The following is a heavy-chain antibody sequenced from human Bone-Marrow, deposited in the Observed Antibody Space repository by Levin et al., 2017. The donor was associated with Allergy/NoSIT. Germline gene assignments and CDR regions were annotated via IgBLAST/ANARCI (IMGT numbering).Heavy chain of an antibody. CDR2: ISSSGSTI. V-gene: IGHV3-11*01. Sequence: GESLKISCAASGFTFSDYYMSWIRQAPGKGLEWVSYISSSGSTIYYADSVKGRFTISRDNAKNSLYLQMNSLRAEDTAVYYCASTTYGDSFFDYWGQGTLVTVSS. D-gene: IGHD4-17*01. CDR1: GFTFSDYY. J-gene: IGHJ4*02. CDR3: ASTTYGDSFFDY.